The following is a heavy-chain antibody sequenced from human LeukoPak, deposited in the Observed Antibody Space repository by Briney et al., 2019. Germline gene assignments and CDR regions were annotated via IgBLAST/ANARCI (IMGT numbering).Heavy chain of an antibody. CDR3: ARSLRGAWGVIIMLLDY. Sequence: SETLSLTCAVYGGSFSGYYWSWIRQPPGKGLEWIGEINHSGSTNYTPSLKSRVTISVDTSKNQFSLKLSSVTAADTAVYYCARSLRGAWGVIIMLLDYWGQGTLVTVSS. V-gene: IGHV4-34*01. J-gene: IGHJ4*02. CDR2: INHSGST. CDR1: GGSFSGYY. D-gene: IGHD3-10*01.